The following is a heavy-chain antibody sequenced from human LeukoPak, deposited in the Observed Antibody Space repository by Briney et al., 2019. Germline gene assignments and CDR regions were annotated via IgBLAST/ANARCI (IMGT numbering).Heavy chain of an antibody. V-gene: IGHV3-64*01. CDR3: ARAPPFVVPGAMDRYYYYYMDV. CDR2: ISSDGGYT. CDR1: GFTFSSYA. J-gene: IGHJ6*03. D-gene: IGHD2-2*01. Sequence: GGSLRLSCAASGFTFSSYAMHWVRQAPGKGLEYVSAISSDGGYTFYANSVKGRFTIFRDNSKNTLYLHMGSLRPEDMAVYYCARAPPFVVPGAMDRYYYYYMDVWGKGTTVTVSS.